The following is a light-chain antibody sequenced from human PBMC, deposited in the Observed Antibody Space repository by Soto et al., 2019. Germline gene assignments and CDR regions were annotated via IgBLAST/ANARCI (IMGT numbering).Light chain of an antibody. CDR1: SSDVGAYNY. V-gene: IGLV2-8*01. CDR2: EVT. J-gene: IGLJ3*02. Sequence: QSALTQPPSASGSPGQSVTISCTGTSSDVGAYNYVSLYQQHAGKAPKLVIYEVTKRPSGVPDRFSGSKSANTASLTVSGLQAEDEADYYCSSFASSNTWVFGGGTKRTVL. CDR3: SSFASSNTWV.